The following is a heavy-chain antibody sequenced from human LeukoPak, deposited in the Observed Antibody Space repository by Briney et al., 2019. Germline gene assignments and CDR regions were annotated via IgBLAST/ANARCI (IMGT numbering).Heavy chain of an antibody. Sequence: PGGSLRLSCAASGFTFSSYSMNWVRQAPGKGLEWVSYISSSSSTTYYADSVKGRFTISRDNAKNSLYLQMSGLRDEDTAVYYCARDTAGATPDFGGQGTLVTVSS. CDR3: ARDTAGATPDF. CDR2: ISSSSSTT. CDR1: GFTFSSYS. D-gene: IGHD1-26*01. J-gene: IGHJ4*02. V-gene: IGHV3-48*02.